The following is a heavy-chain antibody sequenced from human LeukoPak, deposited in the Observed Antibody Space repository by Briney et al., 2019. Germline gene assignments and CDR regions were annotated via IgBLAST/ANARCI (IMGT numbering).Heavy chain of an antibody. CDR2: INPVGGST. Sequence: GASVKVSCKSSGYTFANYYLHWVRQAPGQGLEWMGIINPVGGSTTYTQKFQGRVTMTRDTSTSTIYMDLSSLRSEDTAVYYCARDPRRAYYDSSGYADYWGQGTLVTVSS. V-gene: IGHV1-46*01. D-gene: IGHD3-22*01. CDR3: ARDPRRAYYDSSGYADY. J-gene: IGHJ4*02. CDR1: GYTFANYY.